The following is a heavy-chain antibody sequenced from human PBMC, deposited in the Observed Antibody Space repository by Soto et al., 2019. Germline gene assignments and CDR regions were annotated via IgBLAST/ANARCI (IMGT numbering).Heavy chain of an antibody. CDR3: ARVLGSRRTHAFDI. J-gene: IGHJ3*02. CDR2: IIPMFGST. CDR1: GGTFSTSS. D-gene: IGHD6-13*01. Sequence: GASVKVSCKASGGTFSTSSITWLRQAPGQGLEWLGGIIPMFGSTNYAQKFQGRVSITADESTTTAYMELSSLKSEDTAVYYCARVLGSRRTHAFDIWGQGTMVTVSS. V-gene: IGHV1-69*13.